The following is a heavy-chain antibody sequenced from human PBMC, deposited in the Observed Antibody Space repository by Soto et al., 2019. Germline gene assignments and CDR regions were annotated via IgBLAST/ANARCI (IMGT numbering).Heavy chain of an antibody. V-gene: IGHV4-61*01. J-gene: IGHJ3*02. CDR1: GCSVNSDNYY. CDR3: ATSPRLAFDI. CDR2: IYSSGSS. Sequence: QVQLQESGPGLVKPSETLSLSCSVSGCSVNSDNYYWSWIRQPPGNGLEWTGYIYSSGSSNYNPSLTTRVTVSVDTSKNQLSLRLNSVTTADTAVYDFATSPRLAFDIWCQGTTDTVSS.